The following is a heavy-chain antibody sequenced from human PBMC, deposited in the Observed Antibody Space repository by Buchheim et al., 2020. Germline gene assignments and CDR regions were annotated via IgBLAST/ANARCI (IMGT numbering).Heavy chain of an antibody. CDR2: IRYDGSNK. CDR1: GFTFSSYG. V-gene: IGHV3-30*02. Sequence: QVQLVESGGGVVQPGRSLRLSCAASGFTFSSYGMHWVRQAPGKGLEWVAFIRYDGSNKYYADSVKGRFTISRDNSKNTLYLQMNSLRAENTAGYYCAKDRGRIAAASTTYYYYYYGMDVWGQGTT. D-gene: IGHD6-13*01. CDR3: AKDRGRIAAASTTYYYYYYGMDV. J-gene: IGHJ6*02.